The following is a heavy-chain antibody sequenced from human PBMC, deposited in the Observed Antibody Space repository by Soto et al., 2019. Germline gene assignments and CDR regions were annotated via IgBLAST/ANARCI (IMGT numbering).Heavy chain of an antibody. CDR2: ISSGTSTI. V-gene: IGHV3-48*01. CDR1: GFTFSTYS. J-gene: IGHJ4*02. CDR3: ARDLHKEYSGYLFFDY. Sequence: GGFLRLSCAASGFTFSTYSMNWVRQAPGKGLEWVSYISSGTSTIYYADSVKGRFTISRDNAKNSLYLQMSSLRAEDTAVYYCARDLHKEYSGYLFFDYWGQGTLVTVSS. D-gene: IGHD5-12*01.